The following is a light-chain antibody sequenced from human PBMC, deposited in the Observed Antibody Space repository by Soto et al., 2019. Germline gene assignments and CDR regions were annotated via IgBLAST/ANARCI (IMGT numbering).Light chain of an antibody. CDR2: GAS. V-gene: IGKV3-20*01. Sequence: EIVLTQSPGTLSLSPGERATLSCRASQSVSSSNLAWYQQKPGQAPRLLIYGASSRATGIPDRFSGSGSGTDFTLTISRLEPEDFAVYYCQQYGSSLVTFGQGTKVEIK. J-gene: IGKJ1*01. CDR1: QSVSSSN. CDR3: QQYGSSLVT.